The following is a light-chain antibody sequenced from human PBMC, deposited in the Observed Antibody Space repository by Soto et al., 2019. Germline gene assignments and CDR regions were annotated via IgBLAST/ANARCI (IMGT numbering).Light chain of an antibody. Sequence: QSVLTQPASVSGSPGQSITLSCTGTSSDVGSYNLVSWYQQHPGKAPKLMIYEGSKRPSGVSNRFSGSKSGSTASLTISGLQAEDEADYYCCSFAGSNTFVFGTGTKVTVL. CDR2: EGS. CDR1: SSDVGSYNL. J-gene: IGLJ1*01. CDR3: CSFAGSNTFV. V-gene: IGLV2-23*03.